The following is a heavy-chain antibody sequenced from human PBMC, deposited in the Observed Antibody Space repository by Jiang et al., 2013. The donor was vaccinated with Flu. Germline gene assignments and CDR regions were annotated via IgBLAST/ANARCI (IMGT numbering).Heavy chain of an antibody. V-gene: IGHV1-46*04. CDR1: GYTFTSYY. CDR3: ATFAGATGTFDY. D-gene: IGHD1-26*01. J-gene: IGHJ4*02. CDR2: INPSGGST. Sequence: SGAEVKKPGASVKVSCKASGYTFTSYYMHWVRQAPGQGLEWMGIINPSGGSTTYAQKLQGRVTMTRDTSTSTVYMELSSLRSEDTAVYYCATFAGATGTFDYWGQGTLVTVSS.